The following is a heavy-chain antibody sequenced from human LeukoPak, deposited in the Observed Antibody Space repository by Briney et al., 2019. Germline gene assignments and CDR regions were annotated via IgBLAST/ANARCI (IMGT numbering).Heavy chain of an antibody. CDR2: ISGSGGST. CDR1: GFTFSSYA. J-gene: IGHJ5*02. CDR3: ARDLFAGGELRIEQQLLGNWFDP. D-gene: IGHD6-13*01. V-gene: IGHV3-23*01. Sequence: QAGGSLRLSCAASGFTFSSYAMSWVRQAPGKGLEWVSVISGSGGSTYYADSVKGRFTISRDNAKNSLYLQMNSLRAEDTAVYYCARDLFAGGELRIEQQLLGNWFDPWGQGTLVTVSS.